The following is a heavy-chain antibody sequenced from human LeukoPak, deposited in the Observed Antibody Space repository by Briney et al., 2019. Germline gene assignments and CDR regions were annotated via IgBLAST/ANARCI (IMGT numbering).Heavy chain of an antibody. Sequence: GGSLRLSCAASGFTFDDYSMHWVRQAPGKGLEWVSGISYNSDTIAYADSVKGRFTISRDHAKNSLYLQMNSLRAEDTALYYCAKDYCGGDCYSGWYFDLWGRGTLVTVSS. D-gene: IGHD2-21*02. CDR1: GFTFDDYS. V-gene: IGHV3-9*01. J-gene: IGHJ2*01. CDR3: AKDYCGGDCYSGWYFDL. CDR2: ISYNSDTI.